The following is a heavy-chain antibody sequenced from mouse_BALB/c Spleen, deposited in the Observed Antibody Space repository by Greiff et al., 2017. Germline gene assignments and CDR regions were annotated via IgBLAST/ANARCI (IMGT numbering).Heavy chain of an antibody. V-gene: IGHV1S56*01. CDR1: GYTFTSYD. D-gene: IGHD1-2*01. Sequence: QVQLKESGPELEKPGALVKISCKASGYTFTSYDINWVKQRPGQGLEWIGWIYPGDGSTKYNEKFKGKATLTADKSSSTAYMQLSSLTSENSAVYFCARSRDGYDYFDYWGQGTTLTVSS. CDR3: ARSRDGYDYFDY. CDR2: IYPGDGST. J-gene: IGHJ2*01.